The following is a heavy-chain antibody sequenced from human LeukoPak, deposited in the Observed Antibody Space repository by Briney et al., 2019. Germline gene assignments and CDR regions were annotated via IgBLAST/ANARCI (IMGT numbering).Heavy chain of an antibody. Sequence: PSETLSLTCTVSGGSISSYYWSWIRQHPGKGLEWIGYIFYSGSTNYNPSLKSRVTISIDTSKNQFSLKVSSVTAADTAIYYCARSVGRGNYFDYWGQGTLVTVSS. J-gene: IGHJ4*02. D-gene: IGHD1-26*01. CDR3: ARSVGRGNYFDY. V-gene: IGHV4-59*01. CDR1: GGSISSYY. CDR2: IFYSGST.